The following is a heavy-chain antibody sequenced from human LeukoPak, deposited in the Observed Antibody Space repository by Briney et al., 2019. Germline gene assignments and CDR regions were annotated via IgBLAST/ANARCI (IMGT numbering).Heavy chain of an antibody. CDR2: ISAYNGNT. V-gene: IGHV1-18*01. CDR1: GGTFSSYA. D-gene: IGHD2-15*01. CDR3: ARDRYCSGGSCYSLDAFDI. Sequence: ASVKVSCKASGGTFSSYAISWVRQAPGQGLEWMGWISAYNGNTNYAQKLQGRVTMTTDTSTSTAYMELRSLRSDDTAVYYCARDRYCSGGSCYSLDAFDIWGQGTMVTVSS. J-gene: IGHJ3*02.